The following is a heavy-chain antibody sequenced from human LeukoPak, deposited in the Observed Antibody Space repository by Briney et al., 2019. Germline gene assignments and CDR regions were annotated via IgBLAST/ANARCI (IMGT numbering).Heavy chain of an antibody. CDR3: ASSPFGYGDSYNWFDP. CDR2: IYTSGST. J-gene: IGHJ5*02. D-gene: IGHD4-17*01. V-gene: IGHV4-4*07. CDR1: GGSISSYY. Sequence: SETLSLTCTVSGGSISSYYWSWIRQPAGKGLELTGRIYTSGSTNYNPSLKGRVTMSVDTSKDQFSLKLSSVTAADTAVYYCASSPFGYGDSYNWFDPWGQGTLVTVSS.